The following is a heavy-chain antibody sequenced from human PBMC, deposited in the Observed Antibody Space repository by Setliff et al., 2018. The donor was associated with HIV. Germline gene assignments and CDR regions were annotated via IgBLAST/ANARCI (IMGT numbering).Heavy chain of an antibody. CDR2: LYFSGST. D-gene: IGHD3-10*01. Sequence: SETLSLTCTVSGGSVNSQYCSWIRQTPGKGLEWIGSLYFSGSTHYNPSLKSRVTMSRDTSKNQFSLKLRSVTTADTAVYYCTRFIARGVEALDLWGQGTMVTVSS. V-gene: IGHV4-59*02. CDR1: GGSVNSQY. CDR3: TRFIARGVEALDL. J-gene: IGHJ3*01.